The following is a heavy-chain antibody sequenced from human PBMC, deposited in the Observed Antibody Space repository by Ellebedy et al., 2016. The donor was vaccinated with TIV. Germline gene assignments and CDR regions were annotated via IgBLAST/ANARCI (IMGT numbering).Heavy chain of an antibody. V-gene: IGHV1-3*01. CDR1: GYTFTSYA. CDR3: ARVRQVVAAPDY. D-gene: IGHD2-15*01. Sequence: ASVKVSCKASGYTFTSYAMHWVRQAPGQRLEWMGWINAGNGNTKYSQKFQGRVTITRDTSASTAYMDLSRLTSEDTAVYYCARVRQVVAAPDYWGQGTLVTVSS. CDR2: INAGNGNT. J-gene: IGHJ4*02.